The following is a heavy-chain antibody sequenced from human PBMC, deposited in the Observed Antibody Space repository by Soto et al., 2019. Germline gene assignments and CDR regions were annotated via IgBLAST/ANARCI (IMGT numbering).Heavy chain of an antibody. Sequence: SVKVSCKASGGTFSSYAISWVRQAPGQGLEWMGGIITIFGTANYAQKFQGRVTITADESTSTAYLELSSLRSEDTAVYYCARGDCSSTSCYSWGRHHYYYYGMDVWGQGTTVTVSS. V-gene: IGHV1-69*13. CDR3: ARGDCSSTSCYSWGRHHYYYYGMDV. CDR2: IITIFGTA. D-gene: IGHD2-2*02. J-gene: IGHJ6*02. CDR1: GGTFSSYA.